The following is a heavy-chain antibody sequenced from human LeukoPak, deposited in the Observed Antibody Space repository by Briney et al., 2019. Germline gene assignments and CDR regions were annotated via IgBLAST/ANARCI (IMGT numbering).Heavy chain of an antibody. V-gene: IGHV4-34*01. CDR3: ARSRYCSSTSCYGHNWFDP. CDR2: INHSGST. J-gene: IGHJ5*02. CDR1: GGSFSGYY. D-gene: IGHD2-2*01. Sequence: SETLSLTCAVYGGSFSGYYWSWIRQPPGKGLGWIGEINHSGSTNYNPSLKSRATISVDTSKNQFSLKLSSVTAADTAVYYCARSRYCSSTSCYGHNWFDPWGQGTLVTVSS.